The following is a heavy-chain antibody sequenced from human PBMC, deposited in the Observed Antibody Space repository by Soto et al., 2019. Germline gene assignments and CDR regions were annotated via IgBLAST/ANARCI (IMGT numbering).Heavy chain of an antibody. J-gene: IGHJ6*02. CDR2: IYYSGST. V-gene: IGHV4-31*03. CDR3: ARDLWGYCGTDCYPLDV. CDR1: GASIRSGGSY. Sequence: SETLSLTCTFSGASIRSGGSYWSWIRQHPGKGLEWIGYIYYSGSTYYNPSLKSRVTISVDTSKNQFSLKLSSVTAADTAVYYCARDLWGYCGTDCYPLDVWGQGTTVT. D-gene: IGHD2-21*02.